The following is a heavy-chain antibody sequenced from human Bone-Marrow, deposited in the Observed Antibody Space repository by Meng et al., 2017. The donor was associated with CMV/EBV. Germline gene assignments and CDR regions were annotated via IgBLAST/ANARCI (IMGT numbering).Heavy chain of an antibody. Sequence: ISGSPLGASGVAVGLLRQPPEKALAWLALIFSDDDKRYSPSLRSRLTITKDTPRNQVILTMTNMDPVDTATYYCAHRRSSSGWFDPWGQGTLVTVSS. D-gene: IGHD3-22*01. J-gene: IGHJ5*02. V-gene: IGHV2-5*02. CDR2: IFSDDDK. CDR3: AHRRSSSGWFDP. CDR1: GSPLGASGVA.